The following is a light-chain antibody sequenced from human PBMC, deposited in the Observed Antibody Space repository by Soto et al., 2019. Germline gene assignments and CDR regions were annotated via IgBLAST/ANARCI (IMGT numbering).Light chain of an antibody. V-gene: IGKV1-5*01. Sequence: DIQLTQSPSTLSASVGDSVTITCRASQSIRTWLAWYQQKPGTAPKLLIYDASSLESGVSSRFSGSGSGTDFTLTISNLQPDDFATYYCQQYKNYSPWTFGQGTKVEVK. J-gene: IGKJ1*01. CDR3: QQYKNYSPWT. CDR1: QSIRTW. CDR2: DAS.